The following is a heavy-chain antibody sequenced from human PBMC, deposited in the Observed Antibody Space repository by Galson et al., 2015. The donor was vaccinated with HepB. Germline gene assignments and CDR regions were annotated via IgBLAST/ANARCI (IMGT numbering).Heavy chain of an antibody. CDR1: GYTFTRHA. Sequence: SVKVSCKASGYTFTRHAIHWVRQAPGQRLEWMGWINAGNGNTKYSENFQGRVTITRDTSANTAYMELSSLTSEDTAVYYCAREADYGDYVWWFDPWGQGTLVTVSS. D-gene: IGHD4-17*01. CDR3: AREADYGDYVWWFDP. V-gene: IGHV1-3*01. J-gene: IGHJ5*02. CDR2: INAGNGNT.